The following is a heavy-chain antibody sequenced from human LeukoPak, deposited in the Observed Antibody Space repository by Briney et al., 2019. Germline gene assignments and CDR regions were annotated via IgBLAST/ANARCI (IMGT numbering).Heavy chain of an antibody. J-gene: IGHJ2*01. D-gene: IGHD2-8*01. Sequence: GGSLRLSCAASGFTFSSYAMHWVRQAPGTGLEWVAVISYDGGNKYYTDSVKGRFTISRDNSKNTLYLQMNSLRAEDTAVYYCAGDKSCTDGTCYSYFDLWGRGTLVTVSS. CDR1: GFTFSSYA. CDR3: AGDKSCTDGTCYSYFDL. CDR2: ISYDGGNK. V-gene: IGHV3-30-3*01.